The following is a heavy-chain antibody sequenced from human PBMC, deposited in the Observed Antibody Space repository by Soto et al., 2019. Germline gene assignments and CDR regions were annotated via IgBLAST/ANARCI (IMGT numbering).Heavy chain of an antibody. J-gene: IGHJ4*02. CDR3: ASRDLTGSSYYFDY. V-gene: IGHV4-34*01. D-gene: IGHD3-9*01. CDR1: GGSISLYY. CDR2: INHSGST. Sequence: PSETLSLTCTVSGGSISLYYWTWIRQPPGKGLEWIGEINHSGSTNYNPSLKSRVTISVDTSKNQFSLKLSSVTAADTAVYYCASRDLTGSSYYFDYWGQGTLVTVSS.